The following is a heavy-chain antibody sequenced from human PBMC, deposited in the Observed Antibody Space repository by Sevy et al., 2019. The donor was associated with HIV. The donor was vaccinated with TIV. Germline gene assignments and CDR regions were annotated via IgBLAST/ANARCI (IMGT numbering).Heavy chain of an antibody. Sequence: ASVKVSCKASGYTFTSYDINWVRQATGQGLEWMGWMNPNSGNTGYAQKFQGRVTMTRNTYISTAYMRLSSLRSQDTAVYYCARGSRGIVVVPAGRGRRDAFDIWGQGTMVTVSS. CDR1: GYTFTSYD. CDR2: MNPNSGNT. CDR3: ARGSRGIVVVPAGRGRRDAFDI. V-gene: IGHV1-8*01. J-gene: IGHJ3*02. D-gene: IGHD2-2*01.